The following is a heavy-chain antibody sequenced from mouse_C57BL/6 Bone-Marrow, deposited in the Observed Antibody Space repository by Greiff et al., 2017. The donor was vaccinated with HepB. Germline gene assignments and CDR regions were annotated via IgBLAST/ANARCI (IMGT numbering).Heavy chain of an antibody. CDR1: GFTFSSYA. CDR3: AIEPIYYDYDRSYYYAMDY. V-gene: IGHV5-4*01. D-gene: IGHD2-4*01. CDR2: ISDGGSYT. J-gene: IGHJ4*01. Sequence: EVQLVESGGGLVKPGGSLKLSCAASGFTFSSYAMSWVRQTPEKRLEWVATISDGGSYTYYPDNVKGRFTISRDNAKNNLYLQMSHLKSEDTAMYYCAIEPIYYDYDRSYYYAMDYWGQGTSVTVSS.